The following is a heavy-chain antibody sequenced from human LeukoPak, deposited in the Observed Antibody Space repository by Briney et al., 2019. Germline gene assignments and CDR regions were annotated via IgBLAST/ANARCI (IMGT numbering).Heavy chain of an antibody. CDR1: GFTFSSYA. J-gene: IGHJ4*02. CDR2: ISGSGGST. CDR3: ARPILSGSAAADPFFDY. V-gene: IGHV3-23*01. D-gene: IGHD6-13*01. Sequence: GGSLRLSCAASGFTFSSYAMSWVRQAPGKGLEWVSAISGSGGSTYYADSVKGRFTISRDSSKNTPYLQMNSLRAEDTAVYYCARPILSGSAAADPFFDYWGQGTLVTVSS.